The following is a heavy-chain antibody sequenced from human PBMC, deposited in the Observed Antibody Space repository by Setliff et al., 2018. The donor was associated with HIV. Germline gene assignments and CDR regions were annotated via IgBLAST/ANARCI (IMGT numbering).Heavy chain of an antibody. CDR3: GRNRGNGWYYYDS. V-gene: IGHV1-46*02. CDR2: INPSGGST. D-gene: IGHD3-22*01. J-gene: IGHJ4*02. CDR1: GYTFNNYG. Sequence: ASVKVSCKASGYTFNNYGVMWVRQAPGQGLEWMGVINPSGGSTAYAENFQGRVTMTRDTSTSTVYMEMRGLRSDDTAVYYCGRNRGNGWYYYDSWGQGTLVTVSS.